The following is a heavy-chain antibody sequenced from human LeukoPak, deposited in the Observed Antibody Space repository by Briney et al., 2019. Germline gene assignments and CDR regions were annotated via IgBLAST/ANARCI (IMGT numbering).Heavy chain of an antibody. CDR2: IRYDGSNA. V-gene: IGHV3-30*02. D-gene: IGHD3-3*01. J-gene: IGHJ4*02. CDR3: ARDLGIFGDFDY. CDR1: GFSFSKFG. Sequence: PGGSLRLSCTTSGFSFSKFGMHWVRQAPDKGLEWLAFIRYDGSNAYYADSVKGRFTISRDNSRSALFLQMDRLRSEDTAVYYCARDLGIFGDFDYWGQGTLVIVSS.